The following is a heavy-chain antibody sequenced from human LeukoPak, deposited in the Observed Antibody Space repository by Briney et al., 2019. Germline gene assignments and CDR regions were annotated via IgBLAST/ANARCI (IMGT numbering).Heavy chain of an antibody. J-gene: IGHJ4*02. V-gene: IGHV3-23*01. D-gene: IGHD3-9*01. CDR3: ARVLTGYYTY. CDR2: IFPSGGEI. CDR1: GFTFSTFA. Sequence: QSGGSLRLSCAASGFTFSTFAMIWVRQPPGKGLEWVSSIFPSGGEIHYADSVKGRFTISRDNSKNTLYLQMNSLRAEDTAVYYCARVLTGYYTYWGQGTLVTVSS.